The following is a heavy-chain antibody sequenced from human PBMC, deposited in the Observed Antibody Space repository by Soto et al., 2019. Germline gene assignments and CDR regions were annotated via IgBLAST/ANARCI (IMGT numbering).Heavy chain of an antibody. CDR3: ARLVNDVTTYDV. Sequence: EVYLVESGGGLVQRGGSLRVSCAAFGFSLSSHSMSWVRQARGKGLEWVASVKFDGSAEFYLDSVKGRFTISRDHGENILSLQMDNLRDEDTAVYYCARLVNDVTTYDVWGQGTLVTVSS. CDR1: GFSLSSHS. V-gene: IGHV3-7*01. J-gene: IGHJ4*02. D-gene: IGHD3-22*01. CDR2: VKFDGSAE.